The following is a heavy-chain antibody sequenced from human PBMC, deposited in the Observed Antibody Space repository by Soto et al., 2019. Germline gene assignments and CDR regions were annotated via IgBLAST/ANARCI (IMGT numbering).Heavy chain of an antibody. CDR1: GFSLRTSGVG. J-gene: IGHJ3*02. D-gene: IGHD3-22*01. CDR2: IYWDDDK. CDR3: ADSRDYYYDSSAAFDI. V-gene: IGHV2-5*02. Sequence: SGPTLVNPTQPLTLNCTFSGFSLRTSGVGVGWIRQPPGKALEWLALIYWDDDKRYSPSLKSRLTITKDTSKNQVVLTITNMDPVDTDTYYCADSRDYYYDSSAAFDIWGQGTMVTV.